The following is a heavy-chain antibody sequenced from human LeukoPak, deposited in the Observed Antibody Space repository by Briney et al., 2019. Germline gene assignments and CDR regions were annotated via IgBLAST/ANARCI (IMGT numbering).Heavy chain of an antibody. D-gene: IGHD3-3*01. CDR2: INHSGST. Sequence: NPSETLSLTCAVYGGSFSGYYWSWIRQPPGKGLEWIGEINHSGSTNYNPSLKSRVTISVDTSKNQFSLKLSSVTAADTAVYYCARGVYDFWSGYPYYYYYMDVWGKGTTVTVSS. CDR3: ARGVYDFWSGYPYYYYYMDV. J-gene: IGHJ6*03. V-gene: IGHV4-34*01. CDR1: GGSFSGYY.